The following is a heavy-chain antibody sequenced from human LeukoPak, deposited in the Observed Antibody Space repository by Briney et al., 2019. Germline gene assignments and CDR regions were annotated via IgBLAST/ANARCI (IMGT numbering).Heavy chain of an antibody. CDR3: AKDAAGPEY. CDR1: GLSFSSYS. D-gene: IGHD6-13*01. J-gene: IGHJ4*02. V-gene: IGHV3-23*01. CDR2: ISASGRDT. Sequence: PGGSLRLSCVVSGLSFSSYSMTWVRQAPGKGLEWVSGISASGRDTWFPDSVKGRFTISRDNPKNTLFLQMNSLRVEDTAIYYCAKDAAGPEYWGQGTLVAVSS.